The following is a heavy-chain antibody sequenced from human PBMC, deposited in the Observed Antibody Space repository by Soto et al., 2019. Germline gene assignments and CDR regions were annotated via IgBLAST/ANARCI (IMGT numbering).Heavy chain of an antibody. CDR2: IYHSGSP. D-gene: IGHD2-2*01. J-gene: IGHJ5*02. V-gene: IGHV4-4*02. CDR3: ARRVPAAPNWFDT. CDR1: GGSISSGTW. Sequence: PXETLSLTCAVSGGSISSGTWWSWVRQPPGRGLEWIGEIYHSGSPNYNPSLKSRVTMSVDKSKNLFSLRLSSVTAADSALYYCARRVPAAPNWFDTWGQGTLVTVSS.